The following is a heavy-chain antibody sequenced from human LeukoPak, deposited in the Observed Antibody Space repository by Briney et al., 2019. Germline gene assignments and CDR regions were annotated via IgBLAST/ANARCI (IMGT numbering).Heavy chain of an antibody. V-gene: IGHV4-59*01. CDR2: IYYSGST. J-gene: IGHJ4*02. Sequence: SETLSLTCAVYSGSFSGYYWSWIRQPPGKGLEWIGYIYYSGSTNYNPSLKSRVTISVDTSKNQFSLKLSSVTAADTAVYYCARGAGYSSSNDYWGQGTLVTVSS. CDR3: ARGAGYSSSNDY. CDR1: SGSFSGYY. D-gene: IGHD6-13*01.